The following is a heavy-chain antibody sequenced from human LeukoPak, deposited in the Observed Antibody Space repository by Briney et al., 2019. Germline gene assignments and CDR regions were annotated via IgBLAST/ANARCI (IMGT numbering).Heavy chain of an antibody. CDR1: GYTFTAYY. V-gene: IGHV1-2*02. CDR2: INPNSGGT. Sequence: ASVKVSCKASGYTFTAYYMHWLRQAPGQGLQWMGWINPNSGGTNYAQKFQGRVTMTRDTSISTAYMELSRLRSDDTAVYYCARDSSGSVADYWGQGTLVTVSS. J-gene: IGHJ4*02. CDR3: ARDSSGSVADY. D-gene: IGHD3-22*01.